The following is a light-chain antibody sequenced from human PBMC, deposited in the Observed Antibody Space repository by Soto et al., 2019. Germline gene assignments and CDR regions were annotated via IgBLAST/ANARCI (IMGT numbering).Light chain of an antibody. V-gene: IGLV1-40*01. CDR1: SSNIGAGYD. J-gene: IGLJ3*02. Sequence: QSVLTQPPSVSGAPGQRVTISCTGSSSNIGAGYDVHWYQQLPGTAPKLLIYGNSNRPSGVPDRFSGSKSGTSASLAITGLAAEDEADYYCPSYDSSLSGWVFGGGTKLTVL. CDR3: PSYDSSLSGWV. CDR2: GNS.